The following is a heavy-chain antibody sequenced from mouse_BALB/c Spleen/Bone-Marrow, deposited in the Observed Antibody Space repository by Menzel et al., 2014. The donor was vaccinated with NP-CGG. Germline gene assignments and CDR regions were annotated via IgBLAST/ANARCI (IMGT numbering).Heavy chain of an antibody. D-gene: IGHD2-1*01. J-gene: IGHJ1*01. CDR3: ARHAYGNSYWYFDV. CDR2: IYPGDGDT. CDR1: GYAFSSSW. Sequence: LVESGPELVKPGASVKISCKASGYAFSSSWMNWVKQRPGQGLEWIGRIYPGDGDTNNNGKFKGKATLTADKSSSTAYMQLSSLTSVDSAVYFCARHAYGNSYWYFDVWGAGTTVTVSS. V-gene: IGHV1-82*01.